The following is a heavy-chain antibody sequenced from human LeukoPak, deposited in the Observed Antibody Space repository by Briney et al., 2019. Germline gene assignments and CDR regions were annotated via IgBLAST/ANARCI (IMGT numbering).Heavy chain of an antibody. V-gene: IGHV3-74*01. J-gene: IGHJ4*02. CDR3: ARDRTIFPRY. D-gene: IGHD3-9*01. CDR1: GFTIGRYW. Sequence: PGGSLRLSCAASGFTIGRYWMHWVRQAPGKGLVWVSRLNTDGSSTSYADSVKGRFTISKDNAKSTLYLQMNSLRAEDTAVYYCARDRTIFPRYWGQGTLVTVSS. CDR2: LNTDGSST.